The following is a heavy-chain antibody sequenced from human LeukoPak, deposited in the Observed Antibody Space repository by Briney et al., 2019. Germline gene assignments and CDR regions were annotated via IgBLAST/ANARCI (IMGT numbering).Heavy chain of an antibody. D-gene: IGHD6-6*01. CDR1: GFTVSSNS. CDR2: IYSGGNT. J-gene: IGHJ4*02. Sequence: PGGSLRLSCAASGFTVSSNSMSWVRQAPGKGLEWVSVIYSGGNTFDADSVKGRLTISRDNSKNTLYLQMNSLRAEDTAVYYCAKVGTARGYYFDYWGQGTLVTVSS. V-gene: IGHV3-53*01. CDR3: AKVGTARGYYFDY.